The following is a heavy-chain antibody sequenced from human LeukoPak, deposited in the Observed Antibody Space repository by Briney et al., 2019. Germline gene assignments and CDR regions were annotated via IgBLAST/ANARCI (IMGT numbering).Heavy chain of an antibody. CDR1: GYTFTSYA. V-gene: IGHV1-3*01. Sequence: GGSLRLSCAVSGYTFTSYAMHWVRQAPGQRLEWMGWINSANGNTKYSQKFQGRVTITRDTSASTAYMELSSLRSEGTAVFYCARDVGGGYGSDYWGQGTLVTVSS. J-gene: IGHJ4*02. CDR2: INSANGNT. D-gene: IGHD5-12*01. CDR3: ARDVGGGYGSDY.